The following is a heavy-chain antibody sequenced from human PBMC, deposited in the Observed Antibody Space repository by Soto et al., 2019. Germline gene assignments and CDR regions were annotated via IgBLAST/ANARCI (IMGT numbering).Heavy chain of an antibody. CDR2: IIPIFGTA. CDR3: ARATYSNYYYYYGMDV. Sequence: GASVKVSCKASGGTFSSYAISWVRQAPGQGLEWMGGIIPIFGTANYAQKFQGRVTITADESTSTAYMELSSLRSEDTAVYYCARATYSNYYYYYGMDVWGQGTTVTVSS. V-gene: IGHV1-69*13. J-gene: IGHJ6*02. D-gene: IGHD4-4*01. CDR1: GGTFSSYA.